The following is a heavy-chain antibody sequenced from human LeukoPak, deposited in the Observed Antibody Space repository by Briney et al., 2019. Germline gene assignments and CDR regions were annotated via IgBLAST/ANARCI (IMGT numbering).Heavy chain of an antibody. V-gene: IGHV4-61*02. J-gene: IGHJ6*03. CDR1: GDSISSGDYY. CDR2: ISSSGST. Sequence: SETLSLTCTVSGDSISSGDYYWSWIRQPAGKGLEWIGRISSSGSTNYNPSLKSRVTISVDTSKNQSSLKLSSVTAADTAVYYCRMVVAATRYYMDVWGKGTTVTVSS. CDR3: RMVVAATRYYMDV. D-gene: IGHD2-15*01.